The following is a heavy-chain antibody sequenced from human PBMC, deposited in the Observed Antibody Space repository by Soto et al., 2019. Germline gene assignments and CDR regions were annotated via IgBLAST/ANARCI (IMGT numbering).Heavy chain of an antibody. CDR2: IKSKTDGGTT. V-gene: IGHV3-15*07. CDR1: GFTFSNAW. D-gene: IGHD3-10*01. Sequence: EVQLVESGGGLVKPGGSLRLSCAASGFTFSNAWMNWVRQAPGKGLEWVGRIKSKTDGGTTDYAAPVKGRFTISRDDSKNTLYLQMNSLKTEDTAVYYCTSHYYGSGYYYYGMDVWGQGTTVTVSS. J-gene: IGHJ6*02. CDR3: TSHYYGSGYYYYGMDV.